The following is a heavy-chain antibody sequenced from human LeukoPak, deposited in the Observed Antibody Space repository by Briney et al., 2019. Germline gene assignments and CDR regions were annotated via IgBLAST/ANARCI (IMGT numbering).Heavy chain of an antibody. J-gene: IGHJ6*03. CDR2: ISAYNGNT. V-gene: IGHV1-18*01. CDR1: GYTFTSYG. D-gene: IGHD3-3*01. Sequence: ASVKVSCKASGYTFTSYGISWVRQAPGQGLEWMGWISAYNGNTNYAQKLQGRVTMTTDTSTSTAYMELRSLRSDDTAVYYCARTTYYDFRSGDYYYYYMDVWGKGNTVTVSS. CDR3: ARTTYYDFRSGDYYYYYMDV.